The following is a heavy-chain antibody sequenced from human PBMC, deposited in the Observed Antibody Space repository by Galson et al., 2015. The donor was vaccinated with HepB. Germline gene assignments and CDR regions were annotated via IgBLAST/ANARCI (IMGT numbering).Heavy chain of an antibody. Sequence: SLRLSCAASGFTFSDYYMSWIRQAPGKGLEWVSYISSSSSYTNYADSVKGRFTISRDNAKNSLYLQMNSLRAEDTAVYYCARDRGCSSTSCYRVNWFDPWGQGTLVTVSS. J-gene: IGHJ5*02. CDR2: ISSSSSYT. V-gene: IGHV3-11*06. CDR1: GFTFSDYY. CDR3: ARDRGCSSTSCYRVNWFDP. D-gene: IGHD2-2*01.